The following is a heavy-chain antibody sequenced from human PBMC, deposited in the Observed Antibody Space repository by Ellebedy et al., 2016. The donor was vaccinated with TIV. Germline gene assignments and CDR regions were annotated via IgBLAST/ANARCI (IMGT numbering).Heavy chain of an antibody. D-gene: IGHD6-6*01. Sequence: SETLSLTCTVSGGSISSSSYYWGWIRQPPGKGLEWIGSIYYSGSTYYNPSLKSRVTISVDTSKNQFSLKLSSVTAADTAVYYCARRPRYSNSESAFDIWGQGTMVTVSA. CDR2: IYYSGST. V-gene: IGHV4-39*01. J-gene: IGHJ3*02. CDR3: ARRPRYSNSESAFDI. CDR1: GGSISSSSYY.